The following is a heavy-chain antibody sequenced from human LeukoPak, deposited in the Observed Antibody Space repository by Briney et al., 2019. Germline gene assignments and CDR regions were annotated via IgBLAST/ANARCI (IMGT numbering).Heavy chain of an antibody. CDR1: GYSFTTYW. Sequence: GESLKISCKGSGYSFTTYWIGWVRQMPGKGLEWMGIIFPGDSDATYSPSFQGQVTISADKSISTAYLQWSSLKASDTAMYYCARPLVAGGFGHYYGMDVWGQGTTVTVSS. CDR2: IFPGDSDA. D-gene: IGHD6-19*01. V-gene: IGHV5-51*01. CDR3: ARPLVAGGFGHYYGMDV. J-gene: IGHJ6*02.